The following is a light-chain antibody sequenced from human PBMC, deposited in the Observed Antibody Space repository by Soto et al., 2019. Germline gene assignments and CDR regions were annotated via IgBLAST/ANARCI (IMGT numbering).Light chain of an antibody. Sequence: EIMFTQSPCTVSFYQGERATLSCRASQSVSSSYLAWYQQKPGQAPRLLIYDISSRATGIPDRFSGSVSGTDFTLTITRLEPEDFAVYYCQQYGSSGTFGQRTKVDIK. CDR2: DIS. CDR1: QSVSSSY. V-gene: IGKV3-20*01. J-gene: IGKJ1*01. CDR3: QQYGSSGT.